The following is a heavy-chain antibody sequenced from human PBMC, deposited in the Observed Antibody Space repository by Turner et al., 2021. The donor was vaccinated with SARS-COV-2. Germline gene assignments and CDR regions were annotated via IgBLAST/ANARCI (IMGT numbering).Heavy chain of an antibody. CDR2: CDPEDGKT. J-gene: IGHJ6*02. V-gene: IGHV1-24*01. D-gene: IGHD3-9*01. Sequence: QVQLVQSGAEVKKPGASVKVSCQVSAYTFTDLSRHWVRQAPGKGLEWMGGCDPEDGKTIYAQNLQGRVTMTEDTSTDTAYMELRSLRSEDTAVYYCATHYDIVNPYYAPRGYSGMDVWGQGTAVTVSS. CDR1: AYTFTDLS. CDR3: ATHYDIVNPYYAPRGYSGMDV.